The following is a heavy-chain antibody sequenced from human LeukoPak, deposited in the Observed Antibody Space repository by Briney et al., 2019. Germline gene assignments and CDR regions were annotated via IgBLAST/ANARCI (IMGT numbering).Heavy chain of an antibody. CDR2: INPNSGGT. V-gene: IGHV1-2*02. Sequence: ASVKVSCKASGYAFTGYYMHWVRQAPGQGLEWMGWINPNSGGTNYAQKFQGRVTMTRDTSISTAYMELSRLRSDDTAVYYCASKPAGGKGFDPWGQGTLVTVSS. CDR3: ASKPAGGKGFDP. CDR1: GYAFTGYY. J-gene: IGHJ5*02. D-gene: IGHD2-2*01.